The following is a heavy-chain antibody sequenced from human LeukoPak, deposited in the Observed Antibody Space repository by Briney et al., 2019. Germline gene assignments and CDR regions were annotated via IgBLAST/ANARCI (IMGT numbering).Heavy chain of an antibody. CDR2: VSTYNGDT. Sequence: SVKVSCKASGYAFKKYAISWVRQAPGQGLEWLGWVSTYNGDTNYAQNFKGRVTMTTDTSTSTAYMELRSLRSDDTAVYYCTRDPSNSSGWYIYFDYWGQGALVTVSS. J-gene: IGHJ4*02. V-gene: IGHV1-18*01. CDR3: TRDPSNSSGWYIYFDY. D-gene: IGHD6-19*01. CDR1: GYAFKKYA.